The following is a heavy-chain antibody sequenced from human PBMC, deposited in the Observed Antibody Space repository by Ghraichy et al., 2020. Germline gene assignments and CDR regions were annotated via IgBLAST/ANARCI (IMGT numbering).Heavy chain of an antibody. CDR1: GFTFSSYN. D-gene: IGHD1-7*01. V-gene: IGHV3-48*02. CDR2: ISSSSSSI. CDR3: ARGGYFAYNWNYAVDY. J-gene: IGHJ4*02. Sequence: GGSLRLSCAASGFTFSSYNMNWVRQAPGKGLEWVSYISSSSSSIYYADSVKGRFTISRDNAKNSLYLQMNSLRDEDTAVYYCARGGYFAYNWNYAVDYWGQGTLVTVSS.